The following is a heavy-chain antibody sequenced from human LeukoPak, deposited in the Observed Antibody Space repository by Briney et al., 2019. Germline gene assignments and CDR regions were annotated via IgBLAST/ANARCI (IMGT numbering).Heavy chain of an antibody. J-gene: IGHJ2*01. V-gene: IGHV4-30-2*01. CDR1: GGSISSGGYS. D-gene: IGHD4-11*01. CDR3: ARGRYSNYTYWYFDL. CDR2: IYHSGST. Sequence: SETLSLTCAVSGGSISSGGYSWSWLRQPPGTGLEWVGYIYHSGSTYYNPSLKSRVTISVDRSKNQFSLKLSSVTAADTAVYYCARGRYSNYTYWYFDLWGRGTLVTVSS.